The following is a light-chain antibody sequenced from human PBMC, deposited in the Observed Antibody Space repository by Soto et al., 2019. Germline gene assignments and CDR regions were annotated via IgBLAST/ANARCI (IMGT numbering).Light chain of an antibody. V-gene: IGKV3-20*01. Sequence: EVVLTQSPATLSLSPGERATLSCRASQSINSTYLAWYHQKPGQAPRLLIYSASTRATGIPDRFSGSASGTDFTLTISRLEPEDFAVYYCQQYGSSPVTFGGGTKVDIK. CDR1: QSINSTY. J-gene: IGKJ4*01. CDR2: SAS. CDR3: QQYGSSPVT.